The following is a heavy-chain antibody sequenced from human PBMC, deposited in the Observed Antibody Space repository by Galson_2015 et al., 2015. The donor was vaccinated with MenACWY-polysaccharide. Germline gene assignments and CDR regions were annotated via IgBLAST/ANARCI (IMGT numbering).Heavy chain of an antibody. Sequence: SVKVSCKASGYTFTGYNIHWVRQAPGQGLEWMGWIKPNSGDTNYAQKFQGRVTLTRDTSIDTAYIELSSLRSDDTAAYYCAKSRGAAAADYWGQGTLVTVSS. J-gene: IGHJ4*02. CDR2: IKPNSGDT. CDR1: GYTFTGYN. V-gene: IGHV1-2*02. D-gene: IGHD6-13*01. CDR3: AKSRGAAAADY.